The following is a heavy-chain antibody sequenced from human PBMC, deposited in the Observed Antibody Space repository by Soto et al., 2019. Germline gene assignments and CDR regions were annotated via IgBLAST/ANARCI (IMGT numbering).Heavy chain of an antibody. D-gene: IGHD1-26*01. V-gene: IGHV1-58*01. J-gene: IGHJ4*02. Sequence: ASVKVSCKASGFTFTSSAVQWVRQARGQRLEWIGWIVVGSGNTNYAQKFQERVTITRDMSTSTAYMELSSLRSEDTAVYYCAAVAVGVRPFDYWGQGTLVTVSS. CDR3: AAVAVGVRPFDY. CDR2: IVVGSGNT. CDR1: GFTFTSSA.